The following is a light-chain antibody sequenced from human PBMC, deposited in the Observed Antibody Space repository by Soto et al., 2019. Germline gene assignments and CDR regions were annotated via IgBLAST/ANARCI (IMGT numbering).Light chain of an antibody. CDR1: SSNIGAGYE. CDR3: QSYDSSLSGYV. V-gene: IGLV1-40*01. J-gene: IGLJ3*02. CDR2: ANT. Sequence: QTVVTQPPSVSGAPGQRVTISCTGSSSNIGAGYEVHWYQQLPGTAPKLLIYANTNRPSGVPDRFSGSKSGTSASLAITGLQAEDEADYYCQSYDSSLSGYVFGGGTKLTVL.